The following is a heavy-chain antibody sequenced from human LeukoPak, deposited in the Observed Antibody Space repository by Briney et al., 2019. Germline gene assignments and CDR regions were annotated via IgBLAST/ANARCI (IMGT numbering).Heavy chain of an antibody. Sequence: ASVKVSCKASGYPFSGYYINWVRYGPGQGLEWMGWIKPNSGDTNYAQKFQGRLTMTRDTTISTVYMELNRLRSDDTAVYYCARGDVWELAVDYWGQGTLITVSS. J-gene: IGHJ4*02. CDR3: ARGDVWELAVDY. D-gene: IGHD1-26*01. CDR2: IKPNSGDT. CDR1: GYPFSGYY. V-gene: IGHV1-2*02.